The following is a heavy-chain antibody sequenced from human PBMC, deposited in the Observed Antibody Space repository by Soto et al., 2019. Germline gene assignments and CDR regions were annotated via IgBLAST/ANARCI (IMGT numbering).Heavy chain of an antibody. CDR2: IYHSGST. CDR3: ARGMTTVTTFDY. CDR1: GGSISSGGYS. D-gene: IGHD4-17*01. J-gene: IGHJ4*02. Sequence: QLQLQESGSGLVKPSQTLSLTCAVSGGSISSGGYSCNWIRQPPGKGLEWIGYIYHSGSTYYNPSLKSRVTISVDRPKNQFSLKLSSVTAAATAVYYCARGMTTVTTFDYWGQGTLVTVSS. V-gene: IGHV4-30-2*01.